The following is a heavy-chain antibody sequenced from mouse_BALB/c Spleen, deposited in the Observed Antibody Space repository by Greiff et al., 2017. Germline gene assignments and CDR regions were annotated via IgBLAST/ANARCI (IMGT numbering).Heavy chain of an antibody. V-gene: IGHV3-8*02. D-gene: IGHD2-1*01. CDR2: ISYSGST. Sequence: EVKLVESGPSLVKPSQTLSLTCSVTGDSITSGYWNWIRKFPGNKLEYMGYISYSGSTYYNPSLKSRISITRDTSKNQYYLQLNSVTTEDTATYYCARVYYGNYYYAMDYWGQGTSVTVSS. CDR3: ARVYYGNYYYAMDY. CDR1: GDSITSGY. J-gene: IGHJ4*01.